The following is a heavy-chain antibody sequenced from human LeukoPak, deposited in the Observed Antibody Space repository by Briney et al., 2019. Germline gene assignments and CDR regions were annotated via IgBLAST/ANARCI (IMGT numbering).Heavy chain of an antibody. CDR1: GYSFTSYW. CDR2: IYPGDSDT. V-gene: IGHV5-51*01. D-gene: IGHD6-13*01. Sequence: GESLKISCKGSGYSFTSYWIGWVRQMPGKGLEWMGIIYPGDSDTRYSPSFQGQVTNSADKSISTAYLQWSSLKASDTAMYYCAREGYSSSSLPPFDYWGQGTLVTVSS. CDR3: AREGYSSSSLPPFDY. J-gene: IGHJ4*02.